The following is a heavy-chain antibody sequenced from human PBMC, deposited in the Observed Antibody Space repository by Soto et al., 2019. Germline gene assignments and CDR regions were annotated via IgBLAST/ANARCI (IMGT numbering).Heavy chain of an antibody. V-gene: IGHV3-11*05. CDR2: ISSSGHYT. CDR1: GLIFSDYY. Sequence: QVQLVESGGGLVKPGGSLRLSCAASGLIFSDYYMSWIRQAPGKGLEWVSYISSSGHYTKNADSVQGRFTISRDNAKNSLYLQMNNLRAEDTAVYYRARELDGIDVWGQGTTVTVSS. J-gene: IGHJ6*02. CDR3: ARELDGIDV.